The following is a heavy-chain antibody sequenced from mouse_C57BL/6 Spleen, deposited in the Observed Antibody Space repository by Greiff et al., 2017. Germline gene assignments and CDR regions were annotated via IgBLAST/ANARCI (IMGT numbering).Heavy chain of an antibody. CDR2: IYPGSGST. CDR1: GYTFTSYW. V-gene: IGHV1-55*01. D-gene: IGHD2-4*01. J-gene: IGHJ3*01. CDR3: ARGGNYAAWFAY. Sequence: VQLQQPGAELVKPGASVKMSCKASGYTFTSYWLTWVKQRPGQGLEWIGDIYPGSGSTNYNEKFKSKATLTVDPSSSTAYMQLSSLTSEDSAVYYCARGGNYAAWFAYWGQGTLVTVSA.